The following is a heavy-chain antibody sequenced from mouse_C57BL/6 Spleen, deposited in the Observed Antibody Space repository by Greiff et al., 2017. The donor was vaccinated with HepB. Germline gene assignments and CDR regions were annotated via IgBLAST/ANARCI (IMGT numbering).Heavy chain of an antibody. V-gene: IGHV1-82*01. CDR2: IYPGDGDT. Sequence: QVQLKESGPELVKPGASVKISCKASGYAFSSSWMNWVKQRPGKGLEWIGRIYPGDGDTNYNGKFKGKATLTADKSSSTAYMQLSSLTSEDSAVYFCARSDYGSSRFAYWGQGTLVTVSA. CDR1: GYAFSSSW. J-gene: IGHJ3*01. D-gene: IGHD1-1*01. CDR3: ARSDYGSSRFAY.